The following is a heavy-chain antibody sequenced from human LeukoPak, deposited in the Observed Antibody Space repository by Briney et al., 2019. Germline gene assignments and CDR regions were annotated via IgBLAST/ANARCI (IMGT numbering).Heavy chain of an antibody. CDR2: ISWDGGST. J-gene: IGHJ6*02. V-gene: IGHV3-43*01. CDR3: AKDMSPAGSPYYYYGMDV. CDR1: GFTFDDYT. Sequence: GGSLRLSCAASGFTFDDYTMHWVRQAPGKGLEWVSLISWDGGSTYYADSVKGRFAISRDNSKNSLYLQMNSLRTEDTALYYCAKDMSPAGSPYYYYGMDVWGQGTTVTVSS. D-gene: IGHD6-19*01.